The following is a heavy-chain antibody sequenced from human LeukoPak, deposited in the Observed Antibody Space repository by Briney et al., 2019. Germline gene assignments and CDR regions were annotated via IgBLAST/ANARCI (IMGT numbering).Heavy chain of an antibody. D-gene: IGHD2-21*02. Sequence: ASVKVSCKASGYTFTGYYMHWVRQAPGQGLEWMGIINPSGGSTSYAQKFQGRVTMTRDMSTSTVYMELSSLRSEDTAVYYCASMLAYCGGDCYFFDYWGQGTLVTFSS. CDR2: INPSGGST. J-gene: IGHJ4*02. CDR1: GYTFTGYY. V-gene: IGHV1-46*01. CDR3: ASMLAYCGGDCYFFDY.